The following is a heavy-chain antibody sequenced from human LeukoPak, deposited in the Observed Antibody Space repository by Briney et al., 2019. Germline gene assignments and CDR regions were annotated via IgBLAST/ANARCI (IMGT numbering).Heavy chain of an antibody. V-gene: IGHV4-39*07. CDR1: GDSISSSSYF. J-gene: IGHJ2*01. D-gene: IGHD2-15*01. CDR2: SYYTGNT. CDR3: ARRRSYWYFDL. Sequence: PSETLSLTCTVSGDSISSSSYFWGWLRQSPGQGLEWIGTSYYTGNTYYNPSLKSRFTISLDASRTQFSLRLTSVIVADTDLYYCARRRSYWYFDLWGRGTLVAVSS.